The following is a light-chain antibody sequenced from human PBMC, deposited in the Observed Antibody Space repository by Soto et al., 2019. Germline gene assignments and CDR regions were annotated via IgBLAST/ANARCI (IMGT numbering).Light chain of an antibody. CDR1: QDINKF. Sequence: EIQMTQSPSSLSASVGDTVTITCQASQDINKFLNWYQQKPGKAPKLLIYDVSNLETGVPSRFSGSGSETHFTLTINSLQPEDIATYYCQQYDNYDITFGQGTRLEIK. CDR3: QQYDNYDIT. J-gene: IGKJ5*01. V-gene: IGKV1-33*01. CDR2: DVS.